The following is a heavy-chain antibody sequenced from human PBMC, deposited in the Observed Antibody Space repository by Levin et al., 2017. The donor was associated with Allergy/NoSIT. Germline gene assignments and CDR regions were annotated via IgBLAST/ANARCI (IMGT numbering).Heavy chain of an antibody. CDR2: ISGIGDST. Sequence: GGSLRLSCAASGFPFSSYAMSWVRQAPGKGLEWVSGISGIGDSTHYPGSVQGRFTISRDNSKNTLHLQMNSLRAEDTAVYYCARRYSSSWYEPNFDYWGQGTLVTVSS. CDR1: GFPFSSYA. J-gene: IGHJ4*02. V-gene: IGHV3-23*01. D-gene: IGHD6-13*01. CDR3: ARRYSSSWYEPNFDY.